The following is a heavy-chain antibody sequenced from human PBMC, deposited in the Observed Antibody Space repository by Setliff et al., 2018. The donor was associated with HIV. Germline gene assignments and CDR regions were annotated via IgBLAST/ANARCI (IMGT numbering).Heavy chain of an antibody. J-gene: IGHJ6*03. V-gene: IGHV4-31*03. Sequence: SETLSLTCTVSGDSISSGAYYWSWIRQHPGKGLEYIGYFSYSGNICYNPSLKSRVTISVDTSKNQFSLKVSSVTGAGTGVYYCASQPSGHFYYYMHVWGKGTTVTVSS. CDR3: ASQPSGHFYYYMHV. CDR1: GDSISSGAYY. D-gene: IGHD1-1*01. CDR2: FSYSGNI.